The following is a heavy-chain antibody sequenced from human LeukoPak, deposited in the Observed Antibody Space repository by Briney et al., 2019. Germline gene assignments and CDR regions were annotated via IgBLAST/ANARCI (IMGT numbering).Heavy chain of an antibody. CDR1: AFSVSAFY. Sequence: PGGSLRLSCVASAFSVSAFYMSWVRQAPGKGLEWISLLYTDDTTYYADSVEGRFTISRDDSKNIIYLQMNSLRVEDTAIYYCARGGSFYWNPRYWGQGTLVTVSS. CDR3: ARGGSFYWNPRY. D-gene: IGHD1-1*01. J-gene: IGHJ4*02. CDR2: LYTDDTT. V-gene: IGHV3-53*01.